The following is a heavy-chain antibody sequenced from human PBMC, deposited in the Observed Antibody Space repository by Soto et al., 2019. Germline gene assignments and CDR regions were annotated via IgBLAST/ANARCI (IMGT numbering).Heavy chain of an antibody. CDR1: GGSVSSGSYY. Sequence: SSETLSLTCTVSGGSVSSGSYYWSWIRQPPGKVLELILYIYYSWSTNYNPSLKSRVTISVDTSKNQFSLKLSSVTAVDTAVYYCARGYGVLDYDFWSGYYPNSNKPFDYWGQGTLVTVSS. V-gene: IGHV4-61*01. CDR3: ARGYGVLDYDFWSGYYPNSNKPFDY. J-gene: IGHJ4*02. D-gene: IGHD3-3*01. CDR2: IYYSWST.